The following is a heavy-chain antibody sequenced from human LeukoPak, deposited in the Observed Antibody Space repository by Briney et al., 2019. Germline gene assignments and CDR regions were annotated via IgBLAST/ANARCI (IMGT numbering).Heavy chain of an antibody. CDR2: ISSSSSYI. V-gene: IGHV3-21*01. D-gene: IGHD6-13*01. CDR3: ARDEGSGYSSSWMDY. Sequence: TGGSLRLSCAASGFTFSSYSMNWVRQAPGKGLEWVSSISSSSSYIHYGDSMKGRFTISRDNAENSVYLQMNSLRAEDTAVYYCARDEGSGYSSSWMDYWGQGTLVTVSS. CDR1: GFTFSSYS. J-gene: IGHJ4*02.